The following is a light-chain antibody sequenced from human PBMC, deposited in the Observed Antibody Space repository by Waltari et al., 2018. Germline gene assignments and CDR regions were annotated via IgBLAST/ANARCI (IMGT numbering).Light chain of an antibody. CDR2: EVT. V-gene: IGLV2-8*01. CDR1: SSDVGNYEY. J-gene: IGLJ2*01. Sequence: QSALTQPPSASGSPGQSVTISCTGTSSDVGNYEYVSWYQQHPGKAPRLMIYEVTKRPSGVPVRFSGSKSGNAASLTVSGLQAEDEADYYCSSYIGRNNNLLFGGGTKLTVL. CDR3: SSYIGRNNNLL.